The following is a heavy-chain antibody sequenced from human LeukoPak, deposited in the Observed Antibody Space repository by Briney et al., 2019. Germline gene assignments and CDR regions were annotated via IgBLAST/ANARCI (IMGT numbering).Heavy chain of an antibody. D-gene: IGHD4-11*01. CDR3: AVSAVSTIGFDY. J-gene: IGHJ4*02. V-gene: IGHV3-21*01. CDR1: GFTFNNYN. Sequence: GGSLRLSCATSGFTFNNYNMNWVRQAPGKGLEWVSSISGSSSSISNADSVMGRSTISRDNSKNSVYLQMNNLRAEDTAVYYCAVSAVSTIGFDYWGQGTLVTVSS. CDR2: ISGSSSSI.